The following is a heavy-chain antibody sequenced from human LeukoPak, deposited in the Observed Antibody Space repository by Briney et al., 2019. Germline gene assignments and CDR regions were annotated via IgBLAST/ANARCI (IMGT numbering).Heavy chain of an antibody. J-gene: IGHJ4*02. CDR3: AREGGIAAAFDY. CDR1: GGSLSTYY. Sequence: ETLSLTCTVSGGSLSTYYWNWIRQPPGKGLEWIGYIYNSGSTNYSPSLRSRVTISVDTSKNQFSLKLSSVTAADTAVYYCAREGGIAAAFDYWGQGTLVTVSS. CDR2: IYNSGST. V-gene: IGHV4-59*12. D-gene: IGHD6-13*01.